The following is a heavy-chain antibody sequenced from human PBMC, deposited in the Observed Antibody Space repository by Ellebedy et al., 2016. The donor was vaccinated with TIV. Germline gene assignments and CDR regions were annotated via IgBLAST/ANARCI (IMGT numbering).Heavy chain of an antibody. CDR2: INPTSGDS. J-gene: IGHJ4*02. V-gene: IGHV1-46*01. D-gene: IGHD3-22*01. CDR1: GYTFTRYY. CDR3: ARGVNYYYDSSGYYYSH. Sequence: ASVKVSCKVSGYTFTRYYLYWVRQAPGQGLDWMGIINPTSGDSSYAQKFQGRVTMTRDTSTSTVYMELSSLRSEDTAVYYCARGVNYYYDSSGYYYSHWGQGTLVTVSS.